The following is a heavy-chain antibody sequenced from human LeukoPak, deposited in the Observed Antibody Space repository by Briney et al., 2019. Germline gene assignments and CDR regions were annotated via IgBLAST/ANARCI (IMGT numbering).Heavy chain of an antibody. J-gene: IGHJ3*02. Sequence: SSETLSLTCTVFYGSFSGYYWSWIRQPPGKGLEWIGEINHNGNTNYNPSLKSRVTISVDTSKDQSSLKLSSVTAADTAVYYCARHGLVAARHAFDIWGQGTMVTVSS. D-gene: IGHD6-6*01. CDR3: ARHGLVAARHAFDI. CDR2: INHNGNT. CDR1: YGSFSGYY. V-gene: IGHV4-34*01.